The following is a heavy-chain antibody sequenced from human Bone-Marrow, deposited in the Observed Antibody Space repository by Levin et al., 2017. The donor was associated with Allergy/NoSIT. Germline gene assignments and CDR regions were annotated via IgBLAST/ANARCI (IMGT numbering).Heavy chain of an antibody. CDR2: ITPNGGGT. CDR1: GYIFTDYY. J-gene: IGHJ4*02. V-gene: IGHV1-2*02. Sequence: PSASVKVSCKASGYIFTDYYIHWVRQAPGHGLEWMGWITPNGGGTSYAQQFQGRVTLTSDPSTSTAYTALGSLRSDDTAVYFCARGGDAATVVPYWGQGTPVTVSS. CDR3: ARGGDAATVVPY. D-gene: IGHD5-24*01.